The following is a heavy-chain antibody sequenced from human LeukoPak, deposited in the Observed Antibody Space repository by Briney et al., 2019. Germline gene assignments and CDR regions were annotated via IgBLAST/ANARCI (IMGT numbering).Heavy chain of an antibody. CDR3: ARDLGPGRRYDFWSGYYNTKNRPISYFDY. D-gene: IGHD3-3*01. Sequence: ASVKVSCKASGYIFTSYYMHWVRQAPGQGLERMGIINPSGGSTSYAQKFQGRVTMTRDTSTSTVYMELSSLRSEDTAVYYCARDLGPGRRYDFWSGYYNTKNRPISYFDYWGQGTLVTVSS. V-gene: IGHV1-46*01. CDR1: GYIFTSYY. J-gene: IGHJ4*02. CDR2: INPSGGST.